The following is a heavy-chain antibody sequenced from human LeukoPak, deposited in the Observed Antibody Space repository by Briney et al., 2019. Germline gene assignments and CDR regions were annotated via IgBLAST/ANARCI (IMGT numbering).Heavy chain of an antibody. CDR1: GFSFINHP. CDR2: ISVSGLST. V-gene: IGHV3-23*01. Sequence: GGSLRLSCAASGFSFINHPMSWVRQAPGKGLEWVSPISVSGLSTYYADSVKGRFAISRDNSKNTLYLQMNSLRAEDTAVYYCAKGPSSDYFDYWGQGTLVTVSS. CDR3: AKGPSSDYFDY. J-gene: IGHJ4*02.